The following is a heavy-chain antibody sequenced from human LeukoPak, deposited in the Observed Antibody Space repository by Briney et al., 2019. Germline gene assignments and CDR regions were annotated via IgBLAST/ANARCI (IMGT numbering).Heavy chain of an antibody. Sequence: SETLSLTCTVSGGSISSYYWSWIRQPPGKGLEWIGYIYYSGSTNYNPSLKSRVTISVDTSKNQFSLKLSSVTAADTAVYYCARVRVPAAIDYWGQGTLVTVSP. V-gene: IGHV4-59*01. J-gene: IGHJ4*02. CDR3: ARVRVPAAIDY. CDR2: IYYSGST. CDR1: GGSISSYY. D-gene: IGHD2-2*01.